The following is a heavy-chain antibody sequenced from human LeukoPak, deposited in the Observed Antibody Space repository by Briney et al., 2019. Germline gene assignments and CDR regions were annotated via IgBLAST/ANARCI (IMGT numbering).Heavy chain of an antibody. D-gene: IGHD6-13*01. CDR2: MNPNSGNT. Sequence: ASVKVSCKASGYTFTSYDINWVRQATGQGLEWMGWMNPNSGNTGCAQKFQGRVTMTRNTSISTAYMELSSLRSEDTAVYYCARGRSSSWLLFDYWGQGTLVTVSS. CDR3: ARGRSSSWLLFDY. J-gene: IGHJ4*02. V-gene: IGHV1-8*01. CDR1: GYTFTSYD.